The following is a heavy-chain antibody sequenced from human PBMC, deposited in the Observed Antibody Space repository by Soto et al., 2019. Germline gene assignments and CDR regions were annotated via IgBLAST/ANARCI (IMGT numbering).Heavy chain of an antibody. CDR1: SGSISTYY. CDR3: ARLQGACSSCYYYYDMDV. CDR2: IYYSGST. Sequence: SETLSLTCTVSSGSISTYYWSWIRQPPGKGLEWIGSIYYSGSTYYNPSLKSRATISVDTSKNQFSLKLSSVTAADTAVYYCARLQGACSSCYYYYDMDVWGKGTTVTVSS. D-gene: IGHD6-13*01. V-gene: IGHV4-59*05. J-gene: IGHJ6*03.